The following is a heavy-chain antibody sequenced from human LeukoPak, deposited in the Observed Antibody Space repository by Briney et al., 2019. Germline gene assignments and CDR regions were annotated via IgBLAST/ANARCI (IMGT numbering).Heavy chain of an antibody. Sequence: SETLSLTCTVSGGSISSGGYYWSWIRQHPGKGLEWIGYIYYSGSTYCNPSLKSRVTISVDTSKNQFSLKLSSVSAADTAVYYCAMVMVRGVIYDWGQGTLVTVSS. V-gene: IGHV4-31*03. D-gene: IGHD3-10*01. CDR2: IYYSGST. CDR1: GGSISSGGYY. CDR3: AMVMVRGVIYD. J-gene: IGHJ4*02.